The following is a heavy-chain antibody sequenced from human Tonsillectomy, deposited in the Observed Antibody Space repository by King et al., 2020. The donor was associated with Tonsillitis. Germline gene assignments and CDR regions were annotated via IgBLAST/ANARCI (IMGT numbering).Heavy chain of an antibody. Sequence: QLQVSGPGLVKPSETLSLTCTVSGGSVSSGSYYWSWIRQPPGKGLEWIGYIYYSGRTNYNPSLKSRVTISVETSKNQFSLRLSSVTAADTAVYYCARDTIFGVVTPSWGQGTLVTVSS. CDR3: ARDTIFGVVTPS. V-gene: IGHV4-61*01. CDR2: IYYSGRT. D-gene: IGHD3-3*01. CDR1: GGSVSSGSYY. J-gene: IGHJ4*02.